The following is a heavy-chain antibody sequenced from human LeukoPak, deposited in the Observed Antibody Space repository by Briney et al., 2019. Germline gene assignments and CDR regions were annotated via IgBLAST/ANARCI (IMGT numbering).Heavy chain of an antibody. J-gene: IGHJ4*02. CDR3: ARDQWLDC. CDR2: IGASGNPI. V-gene: IGHV3-48*01. Sequence: PGGSLRLSCAASGFTFSGYIMNWVRQAPGKGLEWVSFIGASGNPIYYADSVKGRFTVSRDNAKNSLYLQMNSLRAEDTAVYYCARDQWLDCRGKGTLVTVSS. D-gene: IGHD6-19*01. CDR1: GFTFSGYI.